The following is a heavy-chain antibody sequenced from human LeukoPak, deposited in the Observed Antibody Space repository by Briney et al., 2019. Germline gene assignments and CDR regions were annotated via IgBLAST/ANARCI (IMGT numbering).Heavy chain of an antibody. Sequence: ASVKVSCKASGYTFTSYDINWVRQATGQGLEWMGWMNPNSGNTGYAQKFQGRVTMTRNTSISTAYMELSSLRSEDTAVYYCARGGVEIYGTNYYYGMDVWGQGTTATVSS. D-gene: IGHD4-17*01. CDR1: GYTFTSYD. J-gene: IGHJ6*02. V-gene: IGHV1-8*01. CDR3: ARGGVEIYGTNYYYGMDV. CDR2: MNPNSGNT.